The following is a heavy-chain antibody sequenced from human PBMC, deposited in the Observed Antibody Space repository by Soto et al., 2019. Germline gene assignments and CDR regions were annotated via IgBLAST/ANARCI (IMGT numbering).Heavy chain of an antibody. V-gene: IGHV4-30-4*01. CDR3: ARVEPYGDYNYFDY. J-gene: IGHJ4*02. Sequence: SETLSLTCTVSGGSINSGDYYWSWIRQPPGKGLEWIGYIYYSGSTYYNPPLRSRVTISVDTSKNHFFLNLSSVTAADTAVYYCARVEPYGDYNYFDYWGQGTLVTVSS. D-gene: IGHD4-17*01. CDR2: IYYSGST. CDR1: GGSINSGDYY.